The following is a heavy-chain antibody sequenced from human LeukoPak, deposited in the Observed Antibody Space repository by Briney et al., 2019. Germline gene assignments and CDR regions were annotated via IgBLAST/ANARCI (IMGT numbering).Heavy chain of an antibody. J-gene: IGHJ4*02. CDR2: ISGSGSTI. V-gene: IGHV3-48*03. Sequence: GGSLRLSCAASGFTFSSYEMNWVRQAPGKGLEWVSYISGSGSTIYYADSVKGRFTISRDNAKNSLYLQMNSLRAEDTAVYYCTREGIAVAGPPLDYWGQGTLVTVSS. D-gene: IGHD6-19*01. CDR1: GFTFSSYE. CDR3: TREGIAVAGPPLDY.